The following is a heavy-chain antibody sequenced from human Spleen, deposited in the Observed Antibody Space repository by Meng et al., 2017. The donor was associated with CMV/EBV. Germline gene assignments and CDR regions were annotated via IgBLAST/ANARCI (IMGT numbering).Heavy chain of an antibody. D-gene: IGHD6-19*01. V-gene: IGHV3-15*01. CDR3: AGGIFTSGWDYFDY. J-gene: IGHJ4*02. CDR2: IKSKTDGGTT. CDR1: GFTFSNAW. Sequence: GGSLRLSCAASGFTFSNAWMSWVRQAPGKGLEWVGRIKSKTDGGTTDYAAPVKGRFTISRDDSKNTLYLQMNSLTPEDTAVYYCAGGIFTSGWDYFDYWGQGTLVTVSS.